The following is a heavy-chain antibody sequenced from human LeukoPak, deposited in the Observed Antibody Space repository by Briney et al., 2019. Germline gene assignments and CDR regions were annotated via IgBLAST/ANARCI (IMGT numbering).Heavy chain of an antibody. CDR3: AGVDAAMPDAFDI. CDR2: IRSSSSTI. Sequence: GGSLRLSCEASGFTFSNYSMNWVRQAPGKGLEWVSYIRSSSSTIYYADSVKGRFTISRDNAKNSLYLQMNSLRAEDTAVYYCAGVDAAMPDAFDIWGQGTTVTVSS. CDR1: GFTFSNYS. V-gene: IGHV3-48*01. J-gene: IGHJ3*02. D-gene: IGHD5-18*01.